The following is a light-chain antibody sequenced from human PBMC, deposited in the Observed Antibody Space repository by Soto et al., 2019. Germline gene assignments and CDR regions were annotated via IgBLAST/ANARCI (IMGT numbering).Light chain of an antibody. CDR2: DVS. J-gene: IGLJ3*02. CDR1: SSDVGSYKY. Sequence: QSALTQPASVSGSPGQSITISCTGTSSDVGSYKYVSWYQQHPGKAPKLMIYDVSSRPSGVSNRFSGSKSGNTASLTISGLQAEDEADYYCSSYTTRSTAVFGGGTKLTVL. CDR3: SSYTTRSTAV. V-gene: IGLV2-14*01.